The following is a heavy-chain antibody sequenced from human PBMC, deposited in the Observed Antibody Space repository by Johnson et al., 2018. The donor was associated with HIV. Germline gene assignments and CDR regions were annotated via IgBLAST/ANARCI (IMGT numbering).Heavy chain of an antibody. CDR1: GFTFSSYT. D-gene: IGHD3-10*01. V-gene: IGHV3-30*04. Sequence: QVQLVESGGGVVQPGRSLRLPCAASGFTFSSYTMPWVRQAPGKGLEWVAVMSFDGKLIKYADSVKGRFTISRDNSKNTLKLQMNSLRAEDTAVYYCAKAPYGSGIRPGAFDIWGQGTMVTVSS. CDR3: AKAPYGSGIRPGAFDI. CDR2: MSFDGKLI. J-gene: IGHJ3*02.